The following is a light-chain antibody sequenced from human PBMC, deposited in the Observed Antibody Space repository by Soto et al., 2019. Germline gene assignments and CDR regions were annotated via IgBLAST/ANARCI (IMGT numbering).Light chain of an antibody. CDR1: QSVSSY. CDR2: DAS. Sequence: EIVMTQSPATLSVSPGERATLSCRASQSVSSYLAWYQQQPGLPPRRLIYDASTTTTGNPDRFSGSGSGTDFTLTISSLQSADFAVYYCQQYSNWPPLYTFGRGTKLEIK. CDR3: QQYSNWPPLYT. J-gene: IGKJ2*01. V-gene: IGKV3-15*01.